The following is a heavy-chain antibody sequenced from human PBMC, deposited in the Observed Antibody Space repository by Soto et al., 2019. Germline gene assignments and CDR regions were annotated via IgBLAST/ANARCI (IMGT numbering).Heavy chain of an antibody. CDR1: GYTFTGYY. Sequence: ASVKVSCKASGYTFTGYYMHWARQAPGQGLEWMGWINPNSGGTNYAQKFQGWVTMTRDTSISTAYMELSRLRSDDTAVYYCARGAPIVVVPAAQTYYYYGMDVWGQGTTVTVSS. CDR2: INPNSGGT. D-gene: IGHD2-2*01. CDR3: ARGAPIVVVPAAQTYYYYGMDV. J-gene: IGHJ6*02. V-gene: IGHV1-2*04.